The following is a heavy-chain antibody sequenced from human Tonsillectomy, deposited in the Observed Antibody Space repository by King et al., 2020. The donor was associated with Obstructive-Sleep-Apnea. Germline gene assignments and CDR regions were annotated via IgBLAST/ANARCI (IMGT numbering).Heavy chain of an antibody. D-gene: IGHD6-19*01. J-gene: IGHJ4*02. CDR1: GFIFDDYV. CDR3: AKEIVSGWYGFDS. V-gene: IGHV3-9*01. Sequence: VQLVESGGGLVQPGRSLRLSCAASGFIFDDYVMHWVRQAPGKGLEWVSGISWNSETIGYADSVKGRFSISRDNAKNSLYLQMNSLRAEDTALYYCAKEIVSGWYGFDSWGQGTRVTVSS. CDR2: ISWNSETI.